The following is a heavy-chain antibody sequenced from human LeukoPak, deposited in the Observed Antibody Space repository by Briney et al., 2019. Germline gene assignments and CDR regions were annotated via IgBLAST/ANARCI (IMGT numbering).Heavy chain of an antibody. J-gene: IGHJ4*02. D-gene: IGHD4-23*01. Sequence: GGSLRLSCAASGFTFSSYWMSWVRQAPGKGLEWVANIKQDGSEKYYVDSVKGRFTISRDNAKNSLYLQMNSLRAEGTAVYYCATDYGGNWGYFDYWGQGTLVTVSS. CDR1: GFTFSSYW. V-gene: IGHV3-7*04. CDR2: IKQDGSEK. CDR3: ATDYGGNWGYFDY.